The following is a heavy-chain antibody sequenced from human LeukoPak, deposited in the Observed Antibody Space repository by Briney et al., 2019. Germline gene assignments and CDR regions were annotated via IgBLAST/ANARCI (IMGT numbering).Heavy chain of an antibody. V-gene: IGHV3-30*18. CDR2: MPYDGRNT. D-gene: IGHD1-1*01. CDR1: GFTFSSYG. Sequence: GGSLRLSCAASGFTFSSYGMHWVRQAPGKGLEWVAVMPYDGRNTYYADSVKGRFTISRDNSKNTRYLQMNSLRVEDTAVYYCAKVQLERRELLPNFDYWGQGTLVTVSS. CDR3: AKVQLERRELLPNFDY. J-gene: IGHJ4*02.